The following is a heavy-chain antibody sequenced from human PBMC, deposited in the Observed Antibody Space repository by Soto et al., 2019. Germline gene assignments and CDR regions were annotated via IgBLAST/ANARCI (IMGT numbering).Heavy chain of an antibody. CDR3: ARGLGFSHIAKIDY. Sequence: QVQLVESGGGVVQPGRSLRLSCAASGFTFSSYGMHWVRHAPGKGLEWVAVIWYDGSNKYYADSVKGRFTISRDNSKNKLYLQMNSLRAEDTAVYYCARGLGFSHIAKIDYWGQGTLVTVSS. J-gene: IGHJ4*02. V-gene: IGHV3-33*01. CDR2: IWYDGSNK. D-gene: IGHD5-12*01. CDR1: GFTFSSYG.